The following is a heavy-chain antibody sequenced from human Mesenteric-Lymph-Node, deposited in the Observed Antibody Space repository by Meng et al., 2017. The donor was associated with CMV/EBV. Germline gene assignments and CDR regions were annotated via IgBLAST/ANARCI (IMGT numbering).Heavy chain of an antibody. CDR1: GDIFSTST. V-gene: IGHV1-69*02. CDR3: ATVLAVAVAAPDI. Sequence: SVKVSCKASGDIFSTSTVPWVRRAPGQGLEWMGRIGPLRGITNYAQKFQDRVTITGDRSTSTVYMELSSLISEDTAIYYCATVLAVAVAAPDIWGQGTTVTVSS. CDR2: IGPLRGIT. D-gene: IGHD4-23*01. J-gene: IGHJ6*02.